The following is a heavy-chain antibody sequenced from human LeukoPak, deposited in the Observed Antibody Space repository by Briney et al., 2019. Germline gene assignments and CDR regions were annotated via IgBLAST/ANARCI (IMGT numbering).Heavy chain of an antibody. D-gene: IGHD2-15*01. Sequence: GGSLRLSCAASGFTFSDYYMSWIRQAPGKGLEWVSYISSSGSTIYYADSVKGRFTISRDNAKNSLYLQMNSLRAEDTAVYYCARDQVVGYYYYYYGMDVWGQGTTVTVSS. CDR2: ISSSGSTI. J-gene: IGHJ6*02. V-gene: IGHV3-11*01. CDR3: ARDQVVGYYYYYYGMDV. CDR1: GFTFSDYY.